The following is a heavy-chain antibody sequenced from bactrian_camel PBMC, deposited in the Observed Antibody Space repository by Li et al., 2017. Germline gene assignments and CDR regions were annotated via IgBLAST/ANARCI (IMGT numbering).Heavy chain of an antibody. CDR2: RYNNGVA. CDR1: GYSPSSYC. CDR3: GADWDGPGDDDHPCSSFLRY. V-gene: IGHV3S67*01. J-gene: IGHJ4*01. D-gene: IGHD4*01. Sequence: VQLVESGGGSVQAGGSLRLSCVATGYSPSSYCMAWFRQAPGKEREAVGARYNNGVAYVDDSVKGRFTISQDDAKNIVYLHMNTLKPEDTALYYCGADWDGPGDDDHPCSSFLRYWGQGTQVTVS.